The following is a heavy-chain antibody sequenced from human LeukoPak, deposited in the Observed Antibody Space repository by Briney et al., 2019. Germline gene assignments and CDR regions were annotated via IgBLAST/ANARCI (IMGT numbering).Heavy chain of an antibody. D-gene: IGHD6-13*01. CDR2: ISGSGGST. CDR1: GFTVSSNY. V-gene: IGHV3-23*01. CDR3: ARDRPLAAAGTLGY. J-gene: IGHJ4*02. Sequence: GGSLRLSCAASGFTVSSNYMSWVRQAPGKGLEWVSAISGSGGSTYYADSVKGRFTISRDNAKNSLYLQMNSLRAEDTAVYYCARDRPLAAAGTLGYWGQGTLVTVSS.